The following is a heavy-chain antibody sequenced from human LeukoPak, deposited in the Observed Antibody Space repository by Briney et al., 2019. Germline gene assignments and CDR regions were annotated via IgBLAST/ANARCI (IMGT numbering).Heavy chain of an antibody. Sequence: PSETLSLTCTVSGGSISSGDYYWSWIRQPPGKGLEWIGYIYYSGSTYYNPSLKSRVTISVDTSKNQFSLKLSSVTAADTAVYYCARVDSSGYYPQYYFDYWGQGTLVTVSS. CDR2: IYYSGST. D-gene: IGHD3-22*01. CDR1: GGSISSGDYY. V-gene: IGHV4-30-4*01. CDR3: ARVDSSGYYPQYYFDY. J-gene: IGHJ4*02.